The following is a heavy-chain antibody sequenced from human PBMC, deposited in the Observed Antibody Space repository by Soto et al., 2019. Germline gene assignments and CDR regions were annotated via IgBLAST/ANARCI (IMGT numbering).Heavy chain of an antibody. CDR2: IIPIFGTA. CDR1: GGTFSSYA. D-gene: IGHD3-22*01. Sequence: ASVKVSCKASGGTFSSYAISWVRQAPGQGLEWMGGIIPIFGTANYAQKFQGRVTITADESTSTAYMELSSLRSEDTAVYYCARRGYYYDSSGPTEDAFDIWGQGTRVTVSS. V-gene: IGHV1-69*13. J-gene: IGHJ3*02. CDR3: ARRGYYYDSSGPTEDAFDI.